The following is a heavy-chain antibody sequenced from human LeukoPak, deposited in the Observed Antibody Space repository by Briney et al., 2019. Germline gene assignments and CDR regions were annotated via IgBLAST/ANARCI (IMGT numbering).Heavy chain of an antibody. V-gene: IGHV4-39*01. D-gene: IGHD6-13*01. Sequence: SETLSLTCTVSGGSISSSSYYWGWIRQPPGKGLEWIGSIYYSGSTYYNPSLKSRVTISVDTSKNQFSLKLSSVTAADTAVYYCARSYRKQQLPVYWGQGTLVTVSS. CDR1: GGSISSSSYY. J-gene: IGHJ4*02. CDR2: IYYSGST. CDR3: ARSYRKQQLPVY.